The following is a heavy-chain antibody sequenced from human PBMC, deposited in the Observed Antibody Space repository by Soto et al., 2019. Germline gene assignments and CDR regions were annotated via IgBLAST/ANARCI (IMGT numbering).Heavy chain of an antibody. V-gene: IGHV3-23*01. Sequence: GGSLRLSCAASGFTFSSYAMNWVRQAPGKGLEWVSVISGSDSSTYYADSVKGRFTISRDNSKNTLYLQMNSLRAEDTAVYYCAREYDILNWFDPWGQGTLVTVSS. J-gene: IGHJ5*02. CDR1: GFTFSSYA. D-gene: IGHD3-9*01. CDR2: ISGSDSST. CDR3: AREYDILNWFDP.